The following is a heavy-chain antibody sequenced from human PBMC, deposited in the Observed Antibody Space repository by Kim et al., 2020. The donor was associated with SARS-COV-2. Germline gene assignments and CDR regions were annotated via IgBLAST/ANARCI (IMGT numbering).Heavy chain of an antibody. CDR1: GFSLGDFS. D-gene: IGHD2-21*02. CDR2: FDPEDRET. CDR3: SRGLNYYSLDV. V-gene: IGHV1-24*01. J-gene: IGHJ6*02. Sequence: ASVKVSCKVSGFSLGDFSIHWVRQAPGKGLEWMGTFDPEDRETIYAQEFQGRVSMTVDIATNTADMQLSRLRSDDPAVYYCSRGLNYYSLDVWGQGTTVAVS.